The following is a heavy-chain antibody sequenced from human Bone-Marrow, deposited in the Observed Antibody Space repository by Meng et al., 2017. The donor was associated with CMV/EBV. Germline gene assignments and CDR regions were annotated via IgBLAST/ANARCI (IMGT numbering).Heavy chain of an antibody. V-gene: IGHV3-30-3*01. CDR2: ISYDGSNK. CDR3: ARVMTTVTPLHYGMDV. D-gene: IGHD4-11*01. CDR1: GFTFSSYP. Sequence: GESLKISCAASGFTFSSYPMHWVRQAPGKGLEWVAIISYDGSNKYYADSVKGRFTISRDNSKNTLYLQMNSLRAEDTAVYYCARVMTTVTPLHYGMDVWGQGTTVTVSS. J-gene: IGHJ6*02.